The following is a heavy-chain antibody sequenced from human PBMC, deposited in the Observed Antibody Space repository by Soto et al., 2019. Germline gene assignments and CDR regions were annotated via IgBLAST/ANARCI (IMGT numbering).Heavy chain of an antibody. Sequence: GGSLRLSCAASGFTFSSYWMHWVRQAPGKGLVWVSRINGDGSGTSYADSVKGRFTISRDNAKNTLYLQMNSLRAEDTAVYYCARQLVHVYWGQGTLVTVSS. J-gene: IGHJ4*02. CDR2: INGDGSGT. D-gene: IGHD6-6*01. CDR3: ARQLVHVY. CDR1: GFTFSSYW. V-gene: IGHV3-74*01.